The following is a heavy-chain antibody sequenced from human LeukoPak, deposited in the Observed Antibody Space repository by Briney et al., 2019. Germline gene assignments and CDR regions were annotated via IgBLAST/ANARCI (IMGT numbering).Heavy chain of an antibody. V-gene: IGHV3-23*01. CDR3: AKDSYYDFWSGSIDY. J-gene: IGHJ4*02. CDR2: ISGSGGST. D-gene: IGHD3-3*01. CDR1: GFTFSSYA. Sequence: GGSLRLSCAASGFTFSSYAMSWVRQAPGKGLEWVSAISGSGGSTYYADSVKGWFTISRDNSKNTLYLQMNSLRAEDTAVYYCAKDSYYDFWSGSIDYRGQGTLVTVSS.